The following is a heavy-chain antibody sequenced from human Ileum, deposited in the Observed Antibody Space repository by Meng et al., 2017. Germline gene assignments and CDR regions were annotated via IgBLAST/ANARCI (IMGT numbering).Heavy chain of an antibody. V-gene: IGHV4-39*07. D-gene: IGHD6-19*01. J-gene: IGHJ4*02. Sequence: GSLRLSCTVSGGSISSSSYYWGWIRQPPGKGLEWIGSIYYSGSTYYNPSLKSRVTISVDTSKNQFSLKLSSVTAADTAVYYCARDLSIAVAGQGLDYWGQGTLVTVSS. CDR1: GGSISSSSYY. CDR3: ARDLSIAVAGQGLDY. CDR2: IYYSGST.